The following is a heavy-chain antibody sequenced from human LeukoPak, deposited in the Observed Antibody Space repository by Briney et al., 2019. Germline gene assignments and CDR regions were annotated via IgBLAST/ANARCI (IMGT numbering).Heavy chain of an antibody. CDR3: ASDFCSGGSCPGS. Sequence: SQTLSLTCTVSGGSISSYYWSWIRQPPGKGLEWIGYIYYSGSTYYNPSLKSRVTISVDTSKNQFSLKLSSVTAADTAVYYCASDFCSGGSCPGSWGQGTLVTVSS. CDR1: GGSISSYY. J-gene: IGHJ5*02. D-gene: IGHD2-15*01. CDR2: IYYSGST. V-gene: IGHV4-30-4*08.